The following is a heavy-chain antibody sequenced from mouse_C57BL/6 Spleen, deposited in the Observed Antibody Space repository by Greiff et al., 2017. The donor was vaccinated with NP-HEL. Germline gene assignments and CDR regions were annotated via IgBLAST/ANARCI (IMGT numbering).Heavy chain of an antibody. D-gene: IGHD3-3*01. CDR1: GYTFTSYW. Sequence: VQLQQPGAELVKPGASVTMSCTASGYTFTSYWITWVKQRPGQGLEWIGDIYPGSGSTYYTEKFKSKATLTVDTSSSTAYMQLSSLTSEDSAVYYCANGDGDYFDYWGQGTTLTVSS. J-gene: IGHJ2*01. V-gene: IGHV1-55*01. CDR3: ANGDGDYFDY. CDR2: IYPGSGST.